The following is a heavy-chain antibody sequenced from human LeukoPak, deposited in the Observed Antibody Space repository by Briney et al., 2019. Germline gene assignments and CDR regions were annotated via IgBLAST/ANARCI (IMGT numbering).Heavy chain of an antibody. CDR3: ARDVSVLRFLESLRNYYGMDV. J-gene: IGHJ6*02. CDR1: GYTFTSYG. CDR2: INPNSGGT. Sequence: ASVKVSCKASGYTFTSYGISWVRQAPGQGLEWMGWINPNSGGTNYAQKFQGRVTMTRDTSISTAYMELSRLRSDDTAVYYCARDVSVLRFLESLRNYYGMDVWGQGTTVTVSS. V-gene: IGHV1-2*02. D-gene: IGHD3-3*01.